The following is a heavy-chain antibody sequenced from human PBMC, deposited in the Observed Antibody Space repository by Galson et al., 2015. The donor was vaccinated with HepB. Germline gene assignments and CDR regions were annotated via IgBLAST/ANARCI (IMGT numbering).Heavy chain of an antibody. V-gene: IGHV3-66*01. J-gene: IGHJ4*02. CDR2: IYSGGST. CDR3: ARDGIYDYVWGSVDY. CDR1: GFTVSSNY. Sequence: SLRLSCAASGFTVSSNYMSWVRQAPGKGLEWVSVIYSGGSTYYADSVKGRFTISRDNAKNSLYLQMNSLRDEDTAVYYCARDGIYDYVWGSVDYWGQGTLVTVSS. D-gene: IGHD3-16*01.